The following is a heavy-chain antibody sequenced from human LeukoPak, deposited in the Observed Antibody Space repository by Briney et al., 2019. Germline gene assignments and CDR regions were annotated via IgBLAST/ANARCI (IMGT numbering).Heavy chain of an antibody. Sequence: GASVKVSCKASGYTFTGYYVHWVRQAPGQGLEWMGWINPNSGGTNYAQKFQGRVTMTRDTSISTAYMELSRLRSDDTAVYYCARAPVGAKRLGDYWGQGTLVTVSS. D-gene: IGHD1-26*01. CDR3: ARAPVGAKRLGDY. CDR2: INPNSGGT. V-gene: IGHV1-2*02. CDR1: GYTFTGYY. J-gene: IGHJ4*02.